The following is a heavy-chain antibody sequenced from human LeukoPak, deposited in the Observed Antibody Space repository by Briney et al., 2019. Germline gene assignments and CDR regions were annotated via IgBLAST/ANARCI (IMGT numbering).Heavy chain of an antibody. Sequence: GASVKVSCKASGYTFTSYDINWVRQATGQGLEWMGWMNPNSGNTGYAQKFQGRVTMTRNTSISTAYMELSSLRSEDTAVYYCARAYDSSGYYSDYWGQGTLVTVSS. CDR2: MNPNSGNT. V-gene: IGHV1-8*01. CDR1: GYTFTSYD. D-gene: IGHD3-22*01. J-gene: IGHJ4*02. CDR3: ARAYDSSGYYSDY.